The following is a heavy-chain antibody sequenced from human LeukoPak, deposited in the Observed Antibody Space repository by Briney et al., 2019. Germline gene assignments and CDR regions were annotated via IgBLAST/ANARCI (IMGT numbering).Heavy chain of an antibody. V-gene: IGHV4-61*02. CDR2: IYTSGST. Sequence: SQTLSLTCTVSGGSLSSGSYYWSWIRQPAGKGLGWIGRIYTSGSTNYNPSLKKRVTISVDTSKNQFSLKLSSVTAADTAVYYCARAKIYWSGYYYFDYWGQGTLVTVSS. CDR1: GGSLSSGSYY. D-gene: IGHD3-3*01. CDR3: ARAKIYWSGYYYFDY. J-gene: IGHJ4*02.